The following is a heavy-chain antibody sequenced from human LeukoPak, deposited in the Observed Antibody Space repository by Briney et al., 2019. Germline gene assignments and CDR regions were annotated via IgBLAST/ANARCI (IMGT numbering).Heavy chain of an antibody. CDR1: GGSISSSSYY. D-gene: IGHD4-23*01. V-gene: IGHV4-39*07. Sequence: SETLSLTCTVSGGSISSSSYYWGWIRQPPGKGLEWIGSFFYSARSYYNPSLKSRVTISVDTSKNQFSLKLSSVTAADTAVYYCARGRPHGNDYWGQGTLVTVSS. J-gene: IGHJ4*02. CDR2: FFYSARS. CDR3: ARGRPHGNDY.